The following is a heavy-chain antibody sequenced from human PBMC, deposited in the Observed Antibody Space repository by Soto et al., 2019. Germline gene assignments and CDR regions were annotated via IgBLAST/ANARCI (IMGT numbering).Heavy chain of an antibody. Sequence: QVQLQESGPGLVKPSDTLSLTCAVSGYSISSSNWWGWIRQPPGKGLEWIGYIYYRGATYYNPSLKSRVTMSVDTSMNQFSLKLTSVTAVDTAVYYCARREIQGPIDYWGQGTLVTVSS. J-gene: IGHJ4*02. CDR3: ARREIQGPIDY. V-gene: IGHV4-28*01. CDR2: IYYRGAT. CDR1: GYSISSSNW. D-gene: IGHD1-26*01.